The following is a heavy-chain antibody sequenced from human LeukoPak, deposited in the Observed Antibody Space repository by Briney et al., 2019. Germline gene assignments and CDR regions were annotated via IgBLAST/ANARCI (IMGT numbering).Heavy chain of an antibody. J-gene: IGHJ4*02. CDR3: ARGLSYYDSSGYYPYHRDYYFDY. CDR2: INHSGST. D-gene: IGHD3-22*01. CDR1: GGSFSGYC. Sequence: NSSETLSLTCAVYGGSFSGYCWSWIRQPPGKGLEWIGEINHSGSTNYNPSLKSRVTISVDTSKNQFSLKLSPVTAADTAVYYCARGLSYYDSSGYYPYHRDYYFDYWGQGTLVTVSS. V-gene: IGHV4-34*01.